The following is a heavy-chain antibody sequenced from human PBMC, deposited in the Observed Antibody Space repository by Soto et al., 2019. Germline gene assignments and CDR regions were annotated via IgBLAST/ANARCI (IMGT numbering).Heavy chain of an antibody. J-gene: IGHJ4*02. Sequence: QITLKESGPTLVKPTQTLTLTCTFSGFSLSTTDVGVGWIRQPPGKALEWLAVIFWDDDKRYSPSLQSRLTITKDTSKKQVVLTMTNMDPVDTATYYCAHRRYCSGGSCLDFWGQGTLVTVSS. CDR2: IFWDDDK. CDR1: GFSLSTTDVG. V-gene: IGHV2-5*02. D-gene: IGHD2-15*01. CDR3: AHRRYCSGGSCLDF.